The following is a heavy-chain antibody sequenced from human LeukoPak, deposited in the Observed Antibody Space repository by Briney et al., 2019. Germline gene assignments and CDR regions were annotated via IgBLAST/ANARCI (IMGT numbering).Heavy chain of an antibody. Sequence: QPGGSLRLSCAASGFTFSDYVMSWVRPAPGKGLGWVSYISHNAETIFYADFVKGRFTISRDNAKNSLYLQMNSLRAEDTAVYYCARKGSSGYYYRDAFDIWGQGTMVTVSS. V-gene: IGHV3-48*03. CDR1: GFTFSDYV. CDR3: ARKGSSGYYYRDAFDI. D-gene: IGHD3-22*01. J-gene: IGHJ3*02. CDR2: ISHNAETI.